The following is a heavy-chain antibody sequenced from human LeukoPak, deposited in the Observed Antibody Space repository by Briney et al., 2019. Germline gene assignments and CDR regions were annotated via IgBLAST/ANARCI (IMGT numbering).Heavy chain of an antibody. D-gene: IGHD2-8*01. CDR3: ARHGRMVIMSKFSTGIDQ. J-gene: IGHJ4*02. V-gene: IGHV4-59*08. Sequence: PSETLSLTCTVPDGSISNYFWSWTRQPPGKGLEWIGYIYYTGMTNSNPSLKSRVTISMDTSKNQFSLNLRSVTAADTAIYYCARHGRMVIMSKFSTGIDQWGQGTLVTVSS. CDR1: DGSISNYF. CDR2: IYYTGMT.